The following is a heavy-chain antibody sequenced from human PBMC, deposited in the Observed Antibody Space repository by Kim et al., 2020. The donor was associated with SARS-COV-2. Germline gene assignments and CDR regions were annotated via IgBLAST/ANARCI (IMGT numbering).Heavy chain of an antibody. Sequence: PTLKHRVTISADTSKNQFSLKMSAVTAADTAVYYCARAHYGDYVSGWFDPWGQGTLVTVSS. CDR3: ARAHYGDYVSGWFDP. D-gene: IGHD4-17*01. V-gene: IGHV4-31*02. J-gene: IGHJ5*02.